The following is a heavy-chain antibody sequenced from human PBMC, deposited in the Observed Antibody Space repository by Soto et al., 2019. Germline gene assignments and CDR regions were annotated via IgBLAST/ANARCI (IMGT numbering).Heavy chain of an antibody. Sequence: QVPLVQSGAEVKKPGASVKVSCKASGYTFTSYAMHWVRQAPGQRLEWMGWINAGNGNTKYSQKFQGRVTITRDTSASTAYMELSSLRSEDTAVYYCAMPGAVAGTYFDYWGQGTLVTVSS. V-gene: IGHV1-3*01. D-gene: IGHD6-19*01. J-gene: IGHJ4*02. CDR1: GYTFTSYA. CDR2: INAGNGNT. CDR3: AMPGAVAGTYFDY.